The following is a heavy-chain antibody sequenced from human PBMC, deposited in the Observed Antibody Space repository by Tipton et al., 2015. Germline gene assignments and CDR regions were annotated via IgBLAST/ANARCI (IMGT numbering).Heavy chain of an antibody. V-gene: IGHV4-59*01. CDR2: IQYSGST. CDR3: ARARGRHGGLFDS. D-gene: IGHD4-23*01. CDR1: SDSISKYH. Sequence: TLSLTCSVSSDSISKYHWSWIRQPPGKELEWIGYIQYSGSTNYNPSLKSRVTISVDTSKTQFSLKMSSVIASDTAVYYCARARGRHGGLFDSWGQGTLVTVSS. J-gene: IGHJ4*02.